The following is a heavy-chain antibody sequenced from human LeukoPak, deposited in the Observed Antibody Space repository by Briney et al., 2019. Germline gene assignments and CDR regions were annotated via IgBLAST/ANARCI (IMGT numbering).Heavy chain of an antibody. CDR2: ISSSSSYI. J-gene: IGHJ4*02. D-gene: IGHD3-16*01. V-gene: IGHV3-21*01. Sequence: GGSLRLSCAASGFTFSSYSMNWVRQAPGKGLEWVSSISSSSSYIYYADSVKGRFTISRDNAKNSLYLQMNSLRAEDTAVYYCARDRSLWGSFYFDYWGQGTLVTVSS. CDR3: ARDRSLWGSFYFDY. CDR1: GFTFSSYS.